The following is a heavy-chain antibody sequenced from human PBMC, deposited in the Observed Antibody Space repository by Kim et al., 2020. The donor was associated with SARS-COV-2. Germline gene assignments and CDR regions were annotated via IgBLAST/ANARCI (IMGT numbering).Heavy chain of an antibody. Sequence: SETLSLTCTVSGGSISSYYWSWIRQPPGKGLEWIGYIYYSGSTNYNPSLKSRVTISVDTSKNQFSLKLSSVTAADTAVYYCARAAAAGILLGGRYGMDVWGQGTTVTVSS. CDR2: IYYSGST. J-gene: IGHJ6*02. CDR1: GGSISSYY. V-gene: IGHV4-59*01. CDR3: ARAAAAGILLGGRYGMDV. D-gene: IGHD6-13*01.